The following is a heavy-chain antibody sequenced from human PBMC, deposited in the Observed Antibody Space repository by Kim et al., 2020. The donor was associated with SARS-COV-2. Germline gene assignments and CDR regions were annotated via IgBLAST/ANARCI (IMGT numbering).Heavy chain of an antibody. J-gene: IGHJ4*02. CDR2: IYYSGST. V-gene: IGHV4-39*07. Sequence: SETLSLTCTVSGGSISSSSYYWGWIRQPPGKGLEWIGSIYYSGSTYYNPSLKSRVTISVDTSKNQFSLKLSSVTAADTAVCYCARVAGLYFDYWGQGTLVTVSS. CDR3: ARVAGLYFDY. CDR1: GGSISSSSYY. D-gene: IGHD6-13*01.